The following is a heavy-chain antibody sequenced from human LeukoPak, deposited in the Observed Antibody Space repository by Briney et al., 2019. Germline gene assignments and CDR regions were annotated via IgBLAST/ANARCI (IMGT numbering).Heavy chain of an antibody. CDR2: IYYSGST. CDR1: GGSISSGGYY. J-gene: IGHJ4*02. D-gene: IGHD2-15*01. CDR3: ARGLYCSGGSCLFDY. V-gene: IGHV4-31*03. Sequence: SQTLSLTCTVSGGSISSGGYYWSWIRQHPGKGLEWIGYIYYSGSTYYNTSLKSRVTISVDTSKNQFSLKLSSVTAADTAVYYCARGLYCSGGSCLFDYWGQGTLVTVSS.